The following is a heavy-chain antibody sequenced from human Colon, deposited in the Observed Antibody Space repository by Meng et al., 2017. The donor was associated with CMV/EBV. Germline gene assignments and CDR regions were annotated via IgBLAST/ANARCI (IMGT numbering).Heavy chain of an antibody. CDR3: AHLSYDLYPLYYFDY. D-gene: IGHD3-3*01. V-gene: IGHV2-5*01. CDR1: GFSLSTSGVG. Sequence: SGSTLVKPTQTLTLTCTFSGFSLSTSGVGGGWSRQPPGKALEWLALIYCNDDKRYSPSLKSRLTITKDTAKNQVVLTMTNMDPVDTATYYCAHLSYDLYPLYYFDYWGQGTLVTVSS. J-gene: IGHJ4*02. CDR2: IYCNDDK.